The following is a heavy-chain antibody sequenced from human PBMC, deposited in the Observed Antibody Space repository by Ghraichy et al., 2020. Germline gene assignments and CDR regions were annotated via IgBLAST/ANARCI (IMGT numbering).Heavy chain of an antibody. CDR1: GYTFTGYY. CDR3: ARSEVPNWYFDL. CDR2: ITPNSGGT. J-gene: IGHJ2*01. V-gene: IGHV1-2*02. Sequence: ASVKVSCKASGYTFTGYYMHWVRQAPGQGLEWMGWITPNSGGTNYAQKFQGRVTMTRDTSISTTYMELSSLRSDDTAVYYCARSEVPNWYFDLWGRGTLVTVSS.